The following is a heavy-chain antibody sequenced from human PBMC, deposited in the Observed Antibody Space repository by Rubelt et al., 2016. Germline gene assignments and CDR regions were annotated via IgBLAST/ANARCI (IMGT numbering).Heavy chain of an antibody. CDR2: IEGGNGNA. V-gene: IGHV1-3*01. D-gene: IGHD4-17*01. J-gene: IGHJ6*02. CDR1: GYTFSTYA. Sequence: QVHLVQSGAEVKKPGASVKISCKASGYTFSTYALHWVRQAPGQRLEWMGWIEGGNGNAKYSRRFQGRVTMTRDTSARTAYMELSSLRSEDTAVYYCARSTTSFESFHGLDVWGQGTTVTVSS. CDR3: ARSTTSFESFHGLDV.